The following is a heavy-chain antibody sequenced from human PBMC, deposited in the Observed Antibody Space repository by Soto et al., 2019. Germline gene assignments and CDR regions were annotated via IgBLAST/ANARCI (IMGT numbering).Heavy chain of an antibody. CDR1: GVSITTPGYS. CDR2: IYPSGTI. CDR3: ATYTAYAKYYLDF. J-gene: IGHJ4*02. V-gene: IGHV4-30-2*01. D-gene: IGHD2-21*02. Sequence: SETLSLTCAVSGVSITTPGYSWSWIRQPPGKGLEWIGYIYPSGTIFYNPSLNSRVTISIDTSNNQFSLRLSSVSAADTAVYFCATYTAYAKYYLDFWGRGALVTVSS.